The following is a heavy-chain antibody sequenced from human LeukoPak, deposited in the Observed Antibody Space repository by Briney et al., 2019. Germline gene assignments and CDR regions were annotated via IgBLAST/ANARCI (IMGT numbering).Heavy chain of an antibody. CDR2: ISSSRYI. Sequence: KPGGSLRLSCAASGFTFSSYSMNWVRQAPGKGLGWVSSISSSRYIYYEDSVKGRFTISRDNAKNSLYLQMNSLRAEDTAVYYCARRGGYDILTGYKNWFDPWGQGTLVTVSS. D-gene: IGHD3-9*01. V-gene: IGHV3-21*01. J-gene: IGHJ5*02. CDR1: GFTFSSYS. CDR3: ARRGGYDILTGYKNWFDP.